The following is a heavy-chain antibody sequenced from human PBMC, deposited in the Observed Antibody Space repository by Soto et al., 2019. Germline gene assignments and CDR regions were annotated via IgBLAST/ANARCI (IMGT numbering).Heavy chain of an antibody. CDR2: INPNSGGT. V-gene: IGHV1-2*04. Sequence: GXSVKVSCKASGYTFTGYYMHWVRQAPGQGLEWMGWINPNSGGTNYAQKFQGWVTMTRDTSISTAYMELSRLRSDDTAVYYCARDSISSSWYSSWFDPWGQGTLVTVSS. CDR3: ARDSISSSWYSSWFDP. D-gene: IGHD6-13*01. J-gene: IGHJ5*02. CDR1: GYTFTGYY.